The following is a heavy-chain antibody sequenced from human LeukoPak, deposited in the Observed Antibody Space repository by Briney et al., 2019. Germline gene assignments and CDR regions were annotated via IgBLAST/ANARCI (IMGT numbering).Heavy chain of an antibody. CDR1: GFTFSNYG. D-gene: IGHD3-10*01. V-gene: IGHV3-30*02. CDR2: IRYDGSNK. J-gene: IGHJ4*02. CDR3: AKRGAMFRGFIIEFDY. Sequence: GGSLRLSCAASGFTFSNYGMHWVRQAPGKGLEWVAFIRYDGSNKYYADSVKGRFTISRDNSKNTLYLQMNSLRAEDTAVYYCAKRGAMFRGFIIEFDYGGQGTLFTVSS.